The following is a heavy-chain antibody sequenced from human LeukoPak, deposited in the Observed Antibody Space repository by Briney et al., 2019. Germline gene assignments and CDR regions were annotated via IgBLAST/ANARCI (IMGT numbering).Heavy chain of an antibody. Sequence: GGSLRLSCAASGFTFSSISMSWVRQAPGKGLEWVSVISGSGGTTYYADSVKGRFTISRDNSKNTLYLQMNSLRAEDTAVYYCARDQGEYYYDSSGYLNWGQGTLVTVSS. CDR3: ARDQGEYYYDSSGYLN. D-gene: IGHD3-22*01. V-gene: IGHV3-23*01. CDR1: GFTFSSIS. CDR2: ISGSGGTT. J-gene: IGHJ4*02.